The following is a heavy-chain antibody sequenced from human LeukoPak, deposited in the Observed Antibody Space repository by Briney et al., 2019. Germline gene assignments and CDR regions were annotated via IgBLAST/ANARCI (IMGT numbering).Heavy chain of an antibody. Sequence: GGSLRLSCAASGFTFSSYEMNWVRQAPGKGLEWVSYISSSRSTIYYADSVKGRFTISRDNAKNSLYLQMNSLRAEDTAVYYCAREIVITMVRSPGLDAFDIWGQGTMVTVSS. V-gene: IGHV3-48*03. CDR1: GFTFSSYE. CDR3: AREIVITMVRSPGLDAFDI. CDR2: ISSSRSTI. J-gene: IGHJ3*02. D-gene: IGHD3-10*01.